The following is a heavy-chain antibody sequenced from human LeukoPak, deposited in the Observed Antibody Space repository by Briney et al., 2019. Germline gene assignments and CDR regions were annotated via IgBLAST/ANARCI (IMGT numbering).Heavy chain of an antibody. CDR2: ISSSSSYI. V-gene: IGHV3-21*01. D-gene: IGHD4-11*01. CDR3: ARELLTYSNHKLGHYMDV. Sequence: GGSLRLSCAASGFTFSSYSINWVRQSPGKGLEWVSCISSSSSYIYYADSVKGRFTISRENAKNSLYLQMNSLRAEDTAVYYCARELLTYSNHKLGHYMDVWGKGTTVTVSS. J-gene: IGHJ6*03. CDR1: GFTFSSYS.